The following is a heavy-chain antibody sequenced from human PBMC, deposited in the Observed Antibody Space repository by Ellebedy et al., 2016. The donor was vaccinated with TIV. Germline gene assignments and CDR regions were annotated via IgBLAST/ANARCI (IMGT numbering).Heavy chain of an antibody. Sequence: AASVQVSCKASGGTFTSDLINWVRQPPGQGLEWLGRIIPILGLPNYAQKFQVRVTITADKSTSTAYMELNSLTSEDTAVYYCARQFGYTQAMTPYDSWGQGTLVTVSS. D-gene: IGHD5-18*01. CDR2: IIPILGLP. CDR1: GGTFTSDL. J-gene: IGHJ4*02. CDR3: ARQFGYTQAMTPYDS. V-gene: IGHV1-69*02.